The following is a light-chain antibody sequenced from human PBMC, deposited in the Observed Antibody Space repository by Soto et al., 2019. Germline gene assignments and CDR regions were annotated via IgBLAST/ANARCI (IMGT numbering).Light chain of an antibody. J-gene: IGKJ5*01. CDR1: ESISKW. CDR3: HSRA. CDR2: DAS. Sequence: DIQMTQSPSTLSASVGDGVTITCRASESISKWLAWYQQKPGTAPKLLIYDASTLEGGVPSRFSGSGSGTEFTLTISSLQPDDFATYYCHSRAFGQGTRLETK. V-gene: IGKV1-5*01.